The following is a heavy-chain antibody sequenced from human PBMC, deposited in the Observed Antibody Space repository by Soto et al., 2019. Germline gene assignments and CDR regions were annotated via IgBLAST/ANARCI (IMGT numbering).Heavy chain of an antibody. J-gene: IGHJ4*02. Sequence: TPSPTCTVSVGSTSSSLYQWVWIRPPPGKGLEWIGNVYYNGNTYYNPSLKSRLTISVDTSNNQFSLKVRSVTTADTAVYYCARLSGSYNDRYFDSWGQGTLVTVSS. CDR1: VGSTSSSLYQ. CDR3: ARLSGSYNDRYFDS. D-gene: IGHD1-26*01. V-gene: IGHV4-39*01. CDR2: VYYNGNT.